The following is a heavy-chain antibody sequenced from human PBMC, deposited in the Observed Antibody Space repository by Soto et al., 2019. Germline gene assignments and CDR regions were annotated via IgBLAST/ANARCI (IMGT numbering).Heavy chain of an antibody. D-gene: IGHD1-1*01. CDR2: ISYDGTNK. J-gene: IGHJ4*02. V-gene: IGHV3-30-3*01. CDR1: GFTFSSYA. Sequence: QVQLVESGGGVVQPGRSLRLSCAASGFTFSSYAMHWVRQAPGKGQEWVAVISYDGTNKYYADSVKGRFTISRDNSKNTLYLQMNSLRTEDTAVYYCASPRLSSDGTTPIDYWGQGTLVTVSS. CDR3: ASPRLSSDGTTPIDY.